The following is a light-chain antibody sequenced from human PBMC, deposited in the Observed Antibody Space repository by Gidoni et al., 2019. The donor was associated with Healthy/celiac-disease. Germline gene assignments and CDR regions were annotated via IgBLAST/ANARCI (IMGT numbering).Light chain of an antibody. CDR2: DVS. J-gene: IGLJ1*01. V-gene: IGLV2-14*01. CDR1: SSDVGGYHY. CDR3: SSYTSSSTLEV. Sequence: QSALTQPASVSGSPGQSITISCTGTSSDVGGYHYVSWDQQHPGKAPKLMIYDVSNRPSGVSNRFSGSKSGNTASLTISGLQAEDEADYYCSSYTSSSTLEVFGTGTKVTVL.